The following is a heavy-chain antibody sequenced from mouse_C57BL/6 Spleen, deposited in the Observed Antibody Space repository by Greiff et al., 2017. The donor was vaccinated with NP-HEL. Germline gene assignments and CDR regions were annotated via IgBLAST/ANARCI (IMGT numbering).Heavy chain of an antibody. CDR2: ISYDGSN. J-gene: IGHJ1*03. D-gene: IGHD1-1*01. CDR3: ARENYGSRRYFDV. Sequence: EVQLQESGPGLVKPSQSLSLTCSVTGYSITSGYYWNWIRQFPGNKLEWMGYISYDGSNNYNPTLKNRIPITSDTSKNQFFLKLNSVTTEDTATYYCARENYGSRRYFDVWGTGTTVTVSS. V-gene: IGHV3-6*01. CDR1: GYSITSGYY.